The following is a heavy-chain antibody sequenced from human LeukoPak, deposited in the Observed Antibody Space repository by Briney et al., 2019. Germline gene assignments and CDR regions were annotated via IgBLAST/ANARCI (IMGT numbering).Heavy chain of an antibody. CDR1: GFTFSSYG. CDR2: IRYDGSNK. D-gene: IGHD5/OR15-5a*01. CDR3: AKDSVKVSTIRRVPHYMDV. Sequence: GGSLRLSCAASGFTFSSYGMHWVRQAPGKGLEWVAFIRYDGSNKYYADSVKGRFTISRDNSKNTLYLQMNSLRAEDTAVYYCAKDSVKVSTIRRVPHYMDVWGKGTTVTISS. V-gene: IGHV3-30*02. J-gene: IGHJ6*03.